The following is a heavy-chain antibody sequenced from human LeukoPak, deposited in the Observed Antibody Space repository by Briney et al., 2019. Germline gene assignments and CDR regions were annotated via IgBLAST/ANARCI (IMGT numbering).Heavy chain of an antibody. CDR2: IYTSGST. CDR3: ARDASSSPNAYYYYYMDV. J-gene: IGHJ6*03. CDR1: GGSISSYY. D-gene: IGHD6-13*01. V-gene: IGHV4-4*07. Sequence: SETLSLTCTVSGGSISSYYWSWIRQPAGKGLEWIGRIYTSGSTNYNPSLKSRVTMSVDTSKKQFSLKLSSVTAADTAVYYCARDASSSPNAYYYYYMDVWGKGTTVTVSS.